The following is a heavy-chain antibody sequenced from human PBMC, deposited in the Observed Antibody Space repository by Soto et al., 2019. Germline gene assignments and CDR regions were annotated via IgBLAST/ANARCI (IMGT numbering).Heavy chain of an antibody. CDR3: ASTLGSYYYYY. Sequence: PGESHKIPCRGSGYSFTSLWIGWVRTMTGKGLEWMGIIYPGDSDTKYSPSFQGQVTISADKPISTAYLQWSSLKASDTAIYYCASTLGSYYYYYWGQGTLVPVSS. CDR1: GYSFTSLW. D-gene: IGHD1-26*01. J-gene: IGHJ4*02. V-gene: IGHV5-51*04. CDR2: IYPGDSDT.